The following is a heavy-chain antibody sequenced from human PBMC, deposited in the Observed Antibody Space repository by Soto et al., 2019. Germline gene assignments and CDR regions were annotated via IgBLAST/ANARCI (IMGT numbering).Heavy chain of an antibody. CDR1: GFTFSSYS. Sequence: LRLSCAASGFTFSSYSMNWVRQAPGKGLEWVSYISSSSSTIYYADSVKGRFTISRDNAKNSLYLQMNSLRDEDTAVYYCARDQTQWLVQGSWFDPWGQGTLVTVSS. CDR3: ARDQTQWLVQGSWFDP. D-gene: IGHD6-19*01. J-gene: IGHJ5*02. CDR2: ISSSSSTI. V-gene: IGHV3-48*02.